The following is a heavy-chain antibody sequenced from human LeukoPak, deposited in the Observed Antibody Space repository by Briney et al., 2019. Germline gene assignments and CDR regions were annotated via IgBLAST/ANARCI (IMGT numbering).Heavy chain of an antibody. J-gene: IGHJ4*02. D-gene: IGHD6-13*01. V-gene: IGHV3-66*01. CDR1: GFTFSSIY. Sequence: GGSLRLSCTASGFTFSSIYMSWVRQAPGKGLEWVSVIYNDGSPYSADSLRSRFTISRDNSKNTVDLQLNRLRAEDTAVYFCARGLLAAGTFDSWGQGTLFTVSS. CDR3: ARGLLAAGTFDS. CDR2: IYNDGSP.